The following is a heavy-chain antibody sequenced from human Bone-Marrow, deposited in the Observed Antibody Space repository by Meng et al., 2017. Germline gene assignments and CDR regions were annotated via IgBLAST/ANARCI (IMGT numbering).Heavy chain of an antibody. J-gene: IGHJ4*02. Sequence: HVQVVQSGAEVKKPGASVKVSCKASGYTFTSYGISWVRQAPGQGLEWMGWISAYNGNTNYAQKLQGRVTMTTDTSTSTAYMELRSLRSDDTAVYYCARDPHFYYYDSSGYCNWGQGTLVTVSS. CDR1: GYTFTSYG. V-gene: IGHV1-18*01. CDR2: ISAYNGNT. D-gene: IGHD3-22*01. CDR3: ARDPHFYYYDSSGYCN.